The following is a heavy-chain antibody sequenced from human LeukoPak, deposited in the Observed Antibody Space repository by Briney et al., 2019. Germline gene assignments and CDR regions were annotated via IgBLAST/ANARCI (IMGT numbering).Heavy chain of an antibody. Sequence: GGSLRLSCAASGFTFSSYSMNWVRQAPGKGLEWVSSISSSSSYIYYADSVKGRFTISRDNAKNSLYLQMNSLRAEDTAVYYCARDTADYDILTGRFDYWGQGTLVTVSS. D-gene: IGHD3-9*01. CDR3: ARDTADYDILTGRFDY. CDR2: ISSSSSYI. V-gene: IGHV3-21*01. J-gene: IGHJ4*02. CDR1: GFTFSSYS.